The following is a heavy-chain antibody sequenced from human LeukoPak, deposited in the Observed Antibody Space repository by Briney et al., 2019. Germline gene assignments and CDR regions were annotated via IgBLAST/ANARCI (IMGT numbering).Heavy chain of an antibody. CDR1: GGSISSSSYY. CDR3: ARWSGYFLGFDY. Sequence: SETLSLTCTVSGGSISSSSYYWGWIRQPPGKGLEWIGSIYYSGSTYYKPSLKSRVTISVDTSKNQFSLKLSSVTAADTAVYYCARWSGYFLGFDYWGQGTLVTVSS. D-gene: IGHD3-3*01. V-gene: IGHV4-39*01. J-gene: IGHJ4*02. CDR2: IYYSGST.